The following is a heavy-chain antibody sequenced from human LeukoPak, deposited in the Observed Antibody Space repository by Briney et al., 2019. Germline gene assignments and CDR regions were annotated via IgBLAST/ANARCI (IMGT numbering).Heavy chain of an antibody. Sequence: GGSLRLSCAASGFTFSDYSMNWVRQAPGKGLEWISYIGIDSGNTNYADSVKGRFTISGDKAKNSLYLQMNSLRVEDTAVYYCARDYKYAFDNWGQGTLATVSS. CDR2: IGIDSGNT. V-gene: IGHV3-48*01. CDR1: GFTFSDYS. CDR3: ARDYKYAFDN. D-gene: IGHD5-24*01. J-gene: IGHJ4*02.